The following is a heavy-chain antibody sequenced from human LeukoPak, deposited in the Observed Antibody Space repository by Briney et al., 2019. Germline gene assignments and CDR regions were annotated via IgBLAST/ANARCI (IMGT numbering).Heavy chain of an antibody. Sequence: SETLSLTCAVYGGSSSGYYWSWIRQPPGKGLEWIGEINHSGSTNYNPSLKSRVTISVDTSKNQFSLKLSSVTAADTAVYYCAREGQLGSYNWFDPWGQGTLVTVSS. CDR2: INHSGST. CDR1: GGSSSGYY. D-gene: IGHD5-24*01. J-gene: IGHJ5*02. V-gene: IGHV4-34*01. CDR3: AREGQLGSYNWFDP.